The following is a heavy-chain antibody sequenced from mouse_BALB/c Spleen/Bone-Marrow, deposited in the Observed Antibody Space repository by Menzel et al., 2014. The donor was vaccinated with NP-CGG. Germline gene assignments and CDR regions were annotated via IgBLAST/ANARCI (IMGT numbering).Heavy chain of an antibody. J-gene: IGHJ3*01. Sequence: EVQLQQSGPGLVKPGASVKISRKASGYSFTGYFMNWVMQSHGKSLEWIGRINPYNGDTFYNQKFKGKATLTVDKSSNTAHMELRSLASEDSAVYYCARIYDYDRGAWFAYWGQGTLVTVFA. CDR2: INPYNGDT. D-gene: IGHD2-4*01. CDR3: ARIYDYDRGAWFAY. V-gene: IGHV1-20*02. CDR1: GYSFTGYF.